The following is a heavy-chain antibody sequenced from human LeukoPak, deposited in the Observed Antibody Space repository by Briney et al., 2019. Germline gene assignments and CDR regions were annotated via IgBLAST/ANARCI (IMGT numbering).Heavy chain of an antibody. CDR1: GGSIDSDY. J-gene: IGHJ3*02. CDR2: ISHIGRT. CDR3: ARDLVTVTKGFDI. D-gene: IGHD4-17*01. Sequence: SETLSLTCTVSGGSIDSDYWTWIRQSPGTGLEWIGYISHIGRTNYNPSLKSRVTISIDTSKNQFSLKLRSVTAADTAVYYCARDLVTVTKGFDIWGQGTMVSVSS. V-gene: IGHV4-59*01.